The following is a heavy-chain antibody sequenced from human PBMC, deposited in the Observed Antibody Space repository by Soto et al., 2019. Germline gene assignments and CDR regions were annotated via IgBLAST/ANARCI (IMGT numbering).Heavy chain of an antibody. CDR3: ATEGGTSWGDAFDI. Sequence: QVQLVESGGDVVQPGRSLTLSCTTSEFTFSNYAMHWVRQAPGTGLEWVAFISYSGASKFYADSVKGRFIISRDNSKSTGSLQMNSLRTDDTALYYCATEGGTSWGDAFDIWGQGTMVIVSS. V-gene: IGHV3-30-3*01. CDR2: ISYSGASK. J-gene: IGHJ3*02. D-gene: IGHD3-16*01. CDR1: EFTFSNYA.